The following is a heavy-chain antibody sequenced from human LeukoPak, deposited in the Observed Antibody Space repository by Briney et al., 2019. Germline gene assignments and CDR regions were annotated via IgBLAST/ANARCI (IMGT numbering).Heavy chain of an antibody. D-gene: IGHD3-9*01. Sequence: PSETLSLTCTDSGGSISSYYWSWIRQPPGKRLEWIGYTSYSGSTDYNPSLKSRVTMSVDTSKNQFSLKLSSVTAADTAVYYCGRRTYYDTLTGYTYWYFDLWGRGTLVTVSS. CDR1: GGSISSYY. V-gene: IGHV4-59*01. CDR3: GRRTYYDTLTGYTYWYFDL. J-gene: IGHJ2*01. CDR2: TSYSGST.